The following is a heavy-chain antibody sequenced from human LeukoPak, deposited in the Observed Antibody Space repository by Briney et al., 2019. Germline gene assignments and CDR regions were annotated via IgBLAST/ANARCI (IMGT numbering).Heavy chain of an antibody. CDR1: GYTFTGYY. D-gene: IGHD5-18*01. CDR3: ARVGYSYGYDFDY. V-gene: IGHV1-2*06. CDR2: INPNSGGT. Sequence: ASVKVSCKASGYTFTGYYMHWVRQAPGQGLEWMGRINPNSGGTNYAQKFQGRVTMTRDTSISTAYMELSRLRSDDTAVYYCARVGYSYGYDFDYWGQGTLLTVSS. J-gene: IGHJ4*02.